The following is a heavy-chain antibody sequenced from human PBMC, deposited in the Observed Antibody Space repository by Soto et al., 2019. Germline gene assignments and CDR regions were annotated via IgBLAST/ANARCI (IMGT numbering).Heavy chain of an antibody. CDR2: INSDGSRT. CDR3: ARGDGDYYDGNGYLGRH. D-gene: IGHD3-22*01. J-gene: IGHJ4*02. Sequence: EVQLVEYGGGIVQPGGSLRLYCAASGFTFSSYWMHWVRQAPGKGLVWVSRINSDGSRTSYADSAKGRLTNSRDNSKNTVYLQMNSLRAEDTAVYYCARGDGDYYDGNGYLGRHWGQGTLVTVSS. V-gene: IGHV3-74*01. CDR1: GFTFSSYW.